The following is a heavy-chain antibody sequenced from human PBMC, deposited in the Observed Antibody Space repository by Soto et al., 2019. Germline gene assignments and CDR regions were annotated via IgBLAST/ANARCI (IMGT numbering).Heavy chain of an antibody. CDR2: ISPYSGYT. Sequence: ASVKVSCKGFGYSFMKYGINWVRQAPGQGLEWVGWISPYSGYTHSAQKFHGRLTLTTDTAASTAYMELRILRSADTALYYCAREASVLIPAAQPTRFDSWGQGPLVTVSS. V-gene: IGHV1-18*01. J-gene: IGHJ4*02. D-gene: IGHD2-2*01. CDR1: GYSFMKYG. CDR3: AREASVLIPAAQPTRFDS.